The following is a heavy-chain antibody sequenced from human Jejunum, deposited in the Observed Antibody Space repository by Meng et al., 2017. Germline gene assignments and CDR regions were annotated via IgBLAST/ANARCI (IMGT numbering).Heavy chain of an antibody. CDR2: ISHTGRI. V-gene: IGHV4-4*02. CDR3: ARDLLDPNIAATGWFDP. D-gene: IGHD2/OR15-2a*01. J-gene: IGHJ5*02. CDR1: GGSISNNNW. Sequence: QAHLHAAGPGLVKPSGTLSLTCAVSGGSISNNNWWSWVRQPPGKGLEWIGEISHTGRINYNPSLKSRVTMSLDKSKNQFSLDLTSVTGADTAVYYCARDLLDPNIAATGWFDPWGQGTLVTVSS.